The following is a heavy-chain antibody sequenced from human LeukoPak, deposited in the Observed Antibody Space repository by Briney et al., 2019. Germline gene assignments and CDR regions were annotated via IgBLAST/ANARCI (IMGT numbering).Heavy chain of an antibody. D-gene: IGHD4/OR15-4a*01. CDR2: IYYTGST. CDR1: GASINTDIYY. CDR3: ARREGRLSFHFDS. J-gene: IGHJ4*01. Sequence: SETLSLTCIVSGASINTDIYYWGWIRQPPGRGLEWVGSIYYTGSTNYNPSLKSRVTISIDTSKDQFSLKLSSVTAADTAVYFCARREGRLSFHFDSWGHGKPVSVSS. V-gene: IGHV4-39*01.